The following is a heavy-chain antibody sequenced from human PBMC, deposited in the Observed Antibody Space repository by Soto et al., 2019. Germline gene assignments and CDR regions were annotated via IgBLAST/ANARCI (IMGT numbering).Heavy chain of an antibody. CDR3: ARGDTGGHFYFDY. D-gene: IGHD5-18*01. CDR1: GGFFTYY. CDR2: AHYSGTT. Sequence: KPSETLSLTCSVSGGFFTYYWSWIRQPPGKGPEWIGFAHYSGTTKYTPSLKSRVTISLDMPKRQFSLNLSSVTAADTAVYFCARGDTGGHFYFDYWGQGALVTVSS. V-gene: IGHV4-59*01. J-gene: IGHJ4*02.